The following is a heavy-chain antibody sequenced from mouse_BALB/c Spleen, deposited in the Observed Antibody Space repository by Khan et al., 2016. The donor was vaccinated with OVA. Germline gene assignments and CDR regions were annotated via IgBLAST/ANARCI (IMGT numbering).Heavy chain of an antibody. D-gene: IGHD2-2*01. J-gene: IGHJ3*01. CDR2: IDPFSGGT. CDR1: GYSFTNYY. V-gene: IGHV1S135*01. CDR3: TRHGFVAWFTY. Sequence: EVQLQQSGPELMKPGASVKISCKASGYSFTNYYIHWVIQSHGKSLEWIGYIDPFSGGTTYNQKFKGKATLTVDKSSSTANIHISNMTSEDSAVYYCTRHGFVAWFTYWCQGTLVTVSA.